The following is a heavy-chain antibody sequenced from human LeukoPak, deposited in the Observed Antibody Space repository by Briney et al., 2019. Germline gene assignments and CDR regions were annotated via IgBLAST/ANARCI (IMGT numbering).Heavy chain of an antibody. J-gene: IGHJ3*02. D-gene: IGHD5-24*01. Sequence: SVKVSCKASGGTFSSYVISWVRQAPGQGLEWMGGIIPMFGTANYAQKFQGRVTITADESTSTAYVELSSLRSEDTAVYYCARAIVEMATIRFEDAVDIWGQGTMVTVSS. CDR2: IIPMFGTA. V-gene: IGHV1-69*13. CDR3: ARAIVEMATIRFEDAVDI. CDR1: GGTFSSYV.